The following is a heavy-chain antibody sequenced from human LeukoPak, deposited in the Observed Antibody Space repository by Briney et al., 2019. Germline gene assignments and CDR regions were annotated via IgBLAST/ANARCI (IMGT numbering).Heavy chain of an antibody. D-gene: IGHD1-26*01. Sequence: GGSLRLSCAASGFTFSSYAMSWVRQAPGKGLEWVSAISGSGGSTYYADSVKGRFTISRDNSKNTLYLQMNSLRAEDTAVYYCAKKPAKMYSGTHFDYWGQGTLVTVSS. CDR2: ISGSGGST. CDR1: GFTFSSYA. J-gene: IGHJ4*02. V-gene: IGHV3-23*01. CDR3: AKKPAKMYSGTHFDY.